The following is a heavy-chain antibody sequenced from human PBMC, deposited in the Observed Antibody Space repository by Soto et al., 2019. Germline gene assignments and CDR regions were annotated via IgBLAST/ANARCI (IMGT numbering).Heavy chain of an antibody. CDR2: LDPEEGET. CDR3: KTDIMLLADTSMVSDF. J-gene: IGHJ4*02. CDR1: GFTFTDYY. V-gene: IGHV1-69-2*01. D-gene: IGHD5-18*01. Sequence: EVQLVQSGAEVKKPGATVNISCKVSGFTFTDYYIHWVQQAPGRGLEWMGLLDPEEGETIYTEKFQGRVTLTADTSTDTAYMQLSSLKSEDTAVYYCKTDIMLLADTSMVSDFWGQGTLVTVSS.